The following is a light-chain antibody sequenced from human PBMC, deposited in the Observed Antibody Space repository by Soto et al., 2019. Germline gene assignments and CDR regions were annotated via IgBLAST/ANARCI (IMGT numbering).Light chain of an antibody. CDR1: QSISDS. CDR2: EAS. V-gene: IGKV1-5*03. Sequence: DIQMTQSPSTLSASVGDRVTITCRASQSISDSLAWYQQKPGKAPKLLIYEASSLKSGVPSRFSGSRSGTEYTLTISSLEPDDSATYYCQQYNGYWTFGQGTKVEIK. CDR3: QQYNGYWT. J-gene: IGKJ1*01.